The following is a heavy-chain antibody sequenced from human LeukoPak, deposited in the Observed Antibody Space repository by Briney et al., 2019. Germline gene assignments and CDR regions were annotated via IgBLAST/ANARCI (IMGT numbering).Heavy chain of an antibody. CDR2: INHSGST. V-gene: IGHV4-34*01. J-gene: IGHJ4*02. CDR1: GGSFSGYY. CDR3: ARRIRTGDYGPRNFDY. D-gene: IGHD4-17*01. Sequence: SETLSLTCAVYGGSFSGYYWSWIRQPPGKVLEWIGEINHSGSTNYNPSLKSRVTISVDTSKNQFSLKLSSVTAADTAVYYCARRIRTGDYGPRNFDYWGQGTLVTVSS.